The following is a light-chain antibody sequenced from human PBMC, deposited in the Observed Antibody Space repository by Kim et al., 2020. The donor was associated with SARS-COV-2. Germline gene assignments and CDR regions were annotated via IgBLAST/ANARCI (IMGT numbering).Light chain of an antibody. CDR2: RAS. J-gene: IGKJ1*01. V-gene: IGKV1-9*01. CDR3: RRLNSYPWP. Sequence: DIQLTHSPPFLSASVGDRVTITCRASQDISTYLAWYQQIPGKAPKLLIYRASTLRSGVPSRFSGSGSGTEFTLTITNLQPDDFAFYYCRRLNSYPWPFGQGTKVDIK. CDR1: QDISTY.